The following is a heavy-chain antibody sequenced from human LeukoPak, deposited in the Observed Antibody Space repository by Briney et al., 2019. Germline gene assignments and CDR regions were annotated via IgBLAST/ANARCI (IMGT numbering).Heavy chain of an antibody. Sequence: ASVKVSCKASGYTFTSYDINWLRQATGQGLEWMGWMNPNSGNTGYAQKFQGRVTITRNTSISTAYMELSSLRSEDTAVYYCARRTVATGAFDIWGQGTMVTVSS. D-gene: IGHD5-12*01. CDR2: MNPNSGNT. CDR1: GYTFTSYD. V-gene: IGHV1-8*01. CDR3: ARRTVATGAFDI. J-gene: IGHJ3*02.